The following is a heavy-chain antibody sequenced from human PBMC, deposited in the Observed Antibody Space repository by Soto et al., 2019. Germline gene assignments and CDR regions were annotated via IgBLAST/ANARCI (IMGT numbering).Heavy chain of an antibody. CDR2: ISGSGGSM. Sequence: EVQLLESGGGLVQPGGSLRLSCAASGFTFSSYAMRWVRQAPGKGLEWVSAISGSGGSMYYADSVKGRFTISRDNSKNTLYLQMNSLRAEDTAVYYCASRGSGSYSDYWGQGTLVTVSS. D-gene: IGHD1-26*01. CDR1: GFTFSSYA. V-gene: IGHV3-23*01. J-gene: IGHJ4*02. CDR3: ASRGSGSYSDY.